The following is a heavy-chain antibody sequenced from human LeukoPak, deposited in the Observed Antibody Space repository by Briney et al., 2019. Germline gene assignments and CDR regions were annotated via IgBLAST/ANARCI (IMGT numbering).Heavy chain of an antibody. J-gene: IGHJ4*02. CDR1: GYTFTSYD. CDR3: ARLRCSSTSCYTGAPFDY. CDR2: IIPIFGTA. V-gene: IGHV1-69*05. Sequence: ASVKVSCKASGYTFTSYDIKWVRQAPGQGPEWMGGIIPIFGTANYAQKFQGRVTITTDESTSTAYMELSSLRSEDTAVYYCARLRCSSTSCYTGAPFDYWGQGTLVTVSS. D-gene: IGHD2-2*02.